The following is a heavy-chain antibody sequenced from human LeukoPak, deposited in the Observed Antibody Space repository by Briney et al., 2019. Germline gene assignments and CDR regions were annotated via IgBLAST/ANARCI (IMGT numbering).Heavy chain of an antibody. Sequence: ASVKVSCKASGYTFTGHYMHWVRQAPGQGLEWMGWINPNSGGTNYAQKFQGRVTMTRDTSISTAYMELSRLRSDDTAVYYCAREVAAAGTSDYWGQGTLVTVSS. CDR3: AREVAAAGTSDY. CDR2: INPNSGGT. V-gene: IGHV1-2*02. J-gene: IGHJ4*02. CDR1: GYTFTGHY. D-gene: IGHD6-13*01.